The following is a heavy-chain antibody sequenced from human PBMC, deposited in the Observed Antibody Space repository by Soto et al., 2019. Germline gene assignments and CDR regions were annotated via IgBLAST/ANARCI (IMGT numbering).Heavy chain of an antibody. Sequence: GGSLRLSCAASGFTFSSYGMHWVRQAPGKGLEWVAVISYDGSNKYYADSVKGRFTISRDNSKNTLYLQMNSLRAEDTAVYYCAKDRREFEYYDSSGYYSPLDCWGQGTRVTVSS. CDR1: GFTFSSYG. CDR3: AKDRREFEYYDSSGYYSPLDC. V-gene: IGHV3-30*18. J-gene: IGHJ4*02. D-gene: IGHD3-22*01. CDR2: ISYDGSNK.